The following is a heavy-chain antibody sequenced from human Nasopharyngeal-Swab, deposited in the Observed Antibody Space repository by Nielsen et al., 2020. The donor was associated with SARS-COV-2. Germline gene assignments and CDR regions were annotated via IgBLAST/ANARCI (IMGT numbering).Heavy chain of an antibody. CDR3: ARERWERRGGGKMGMDV. D-gene: IGHD1-26*01. J-gene: IGHJ6*02. V-gene: IGHV4-30-2*01. CDR2: IYHSGST. Sequence: WIRPPPGKGLEWIGYIYHSGSTYYNPSLKSRVTISVDRSKNQFSLKLSSVTAADTAVYYCARERWERRGGGKMGMDVWGQGTTVTVSS.